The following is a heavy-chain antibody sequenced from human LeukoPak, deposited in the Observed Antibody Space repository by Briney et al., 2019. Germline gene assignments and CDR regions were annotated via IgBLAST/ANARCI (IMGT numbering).Heavy chain of an antibody. V-gene: IGHV4-31*03. D-gene: IGHD6-19*01. Sequence: SETLSLTCTVSGGSISSGGYYWSWIRQHPGKGLEWIGYIYYSGSTYYNPSLKSRVTISVDTSKNQFSLKLSSVTAADTAVYYCARGALAVAGGYFDYWGQGTLVTVSS. CDR1: GGSISSGGYY. J-gene: IGHJ4*02. CDR2: IYYSGST. CDR3: ARGALAVAGGYFDY.